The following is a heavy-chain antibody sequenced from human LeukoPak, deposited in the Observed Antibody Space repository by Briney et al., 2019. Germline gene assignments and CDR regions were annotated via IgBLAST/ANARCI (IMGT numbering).Heavy chain of an antibody. D-gene: IGHD4-17*01. CDR3: ARGYGDYDNWFAP. V-gene: IGHV4-34*01. J-gene: IGHJ5*02. Sequence: PSETLSLTCAVYGGSFSGYYWSWIRQPPGKGLEWIGEINHSGSTNYNPSLKSRVTISVDTSKNQFSLKLSSVTAADTAVYYCARGYGDYDNWFAPWGQGTLVTVSS. CDR1: GGSFSGYY. CDR2: INHSGST.